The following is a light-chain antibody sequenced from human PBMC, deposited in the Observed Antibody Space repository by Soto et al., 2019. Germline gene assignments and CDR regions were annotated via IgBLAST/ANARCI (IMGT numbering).Light chain of an antibody. V-gene: IGLV2-14*03. CDR3: SSYTSSSLYV. CDR2: DVS. Sequence: QSALTQPASVSGSPGQSITISCTGTSSDVGGYNYVSWYQQHPGKAPKLMIYDVSNRPSGVSNRFSGSKSSNTASLTISGLQAEDEAAYYCSSYTSSSLYVFGTGTKLTVL. J-gene: IGLJ1*01. CDR1: SSDVGGYNY.